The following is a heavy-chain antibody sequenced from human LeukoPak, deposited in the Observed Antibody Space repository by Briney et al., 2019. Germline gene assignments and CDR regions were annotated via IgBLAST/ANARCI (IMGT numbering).Heavy chain of an antibody. V-gene: IGHV4-34*01. D-gene: IGHD3-3*01. Sequence: IPSETLSLTCAVYGGSFSGYYWSWIRQPPGKGLEWIGEINHSGSTNYNPSLKSRVTISVDTSKNQFSLKLSSVTAADTAVYYCASGRDFWSGYYNYWGQGTLVTVSS. J-gene: IGHJ4*02. CDR1: GGSFSGYY. CDR2: INHSGST. CDR3: ASGRDFWSGYYNY.